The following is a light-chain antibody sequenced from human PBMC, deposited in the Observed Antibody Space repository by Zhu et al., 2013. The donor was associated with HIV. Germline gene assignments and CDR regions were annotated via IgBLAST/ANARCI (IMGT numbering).Light chain of an antibody. CDR2: GAS. CDR3: QQYGTSPRFT. V-gene: IGKV3-20*01. Sequence: EIVLTQSPGTLSLSPGDRATLSCRASQSVDSSYLAWYQQKPGQAPRLLMYGASNRATGIPDRFSGSGSGTDFTLTISRLEPEDFAMYYCQQYGTSPRFTFGPGTKVDIK. CDR1: QSVDSSY. J-gene: IGKJ3*01.